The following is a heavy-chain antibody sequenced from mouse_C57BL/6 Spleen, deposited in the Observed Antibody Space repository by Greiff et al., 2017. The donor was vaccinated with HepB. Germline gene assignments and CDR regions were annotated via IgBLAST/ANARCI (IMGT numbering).Heavy chain of an antibody. CDR2: IDPENGDT. V-gene: IGHV14-4*01. CDR1: GFNIKDDY. D-gene: IGHD2-4*01. CDR3: TTFYYDYDEGFAY. J-gene: IGHJ3*01. Sequence: EVQLQQSGAELVRPGASVKLSCTASGFNIKDDYMHWVKQRPEQGLEWIGWIDPENGDTEYASKFQGKATITADTSSNTAYLQLSSLTSEDTAVYYCTTFYYDYDEGFAYWGQGTLVTVSA.